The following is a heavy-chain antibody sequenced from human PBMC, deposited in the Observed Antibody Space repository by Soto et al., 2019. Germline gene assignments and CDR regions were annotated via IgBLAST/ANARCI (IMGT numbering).Heavy chain of an antibody. V-gene: IGHV4-59*08. CDR2: IYYSGST. J-gene: IGHJ3*02. Sequence: QVQLQESGPGLVKPSETLSLTCTVSGGSISSYYWSWIQQPPGKGLEWLGYIYYSGSTNYNPSLKGRVTLTVDTSKYQFSLKLSSVTAADTAVYYCACSSQWLVRDGAFAIWGQGTMVTVSS. CDR3: ACSSQWLVRDGAFAI. D-gene: IGHD6-19*01. CDR1: GGSISSYY.